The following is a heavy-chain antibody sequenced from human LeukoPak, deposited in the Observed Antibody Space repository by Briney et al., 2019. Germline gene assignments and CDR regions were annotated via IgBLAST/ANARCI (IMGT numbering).Heavy chain of an antibody. D-gene: IGHD3-3*01. V-gene: IGHV4-4*02. Sequence: PSGTLSLTCAVSGGSISSSNWWSWVRQPPGKGLEWIGEIYHSGSTNYNPSLKSRATISVDKSKNQFSLRLSSVTAADTAVYYCARVGGLVSSFDYWGQGTLVTVSS. CDR3: ARVGGLVSSFDY. CDR2: IYHSGST. CDR1: GGSISSSNW. J-gene: IGHJ4*02.